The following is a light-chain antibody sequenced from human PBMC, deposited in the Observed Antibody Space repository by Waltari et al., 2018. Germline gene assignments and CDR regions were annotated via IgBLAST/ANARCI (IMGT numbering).Light chain of an antibody. CDR1: QGISTY. CDR2: AAS. Sequence: DIQMTQSPSSLSASAGDTVTITCRASQGISTYLNWYQQKPGKAPKRLIYAASSLESGVPSRFSGSGSGTDFTLTISSLQPKDFATYYCLQYNSHPFTFGPGTKLDIK. V-gene: IGKV1-17*01. J-gene: IGKJ3*01. CDR3: LQYNSHPFT.